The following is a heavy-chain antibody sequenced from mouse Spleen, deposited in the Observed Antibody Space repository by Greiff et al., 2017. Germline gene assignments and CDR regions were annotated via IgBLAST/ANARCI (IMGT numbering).Heavy chain of an antibody. CDR3: VRQGYAPYAMDY. V-gene: IGHV10-1*02. CDR2: IRSKSNNYAT. D-gene: IGHD2-10*02. Sequence: EVQRVESGGGLVQPKGSLKLSCAASGFTFNNYAMNWVRQAPGKGLEWVARIRSKSNNYATYYADSVKDRFTISRDDSQSMLYLQMNNLKTEDTAMYYCVRQGYAPYAMDYWGQGTSVTVSS. J-gene: IGHJ4*01. CDR1: GFTFNNYA.